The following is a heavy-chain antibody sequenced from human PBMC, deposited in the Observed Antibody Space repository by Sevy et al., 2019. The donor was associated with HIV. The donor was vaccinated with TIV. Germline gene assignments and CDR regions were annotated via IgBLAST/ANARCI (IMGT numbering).Heavy chain of an antibody. CDR1: GGSMTSGPYN. CDR3: VRNGGYNYACSFGS. Sequence: SETLSLTCTVSGGSMTSGPYNWSWIRQSAGKRLEWIGRIYTSGTTNYNPSLKGRLTMSIDTSKNRFSLRLSSVTVADTAVYYCVRNGGYNYACSFGSWGQGTLVTVSP. CDR2: IYTSGTT. V-gene: IGHV4-61*02. D-gene: IGHD5-18*01. J-gene: IGHJ5*01.